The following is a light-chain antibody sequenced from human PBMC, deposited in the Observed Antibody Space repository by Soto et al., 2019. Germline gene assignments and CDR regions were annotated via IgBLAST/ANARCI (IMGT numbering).Light chain of an antibody. CDR2: GAS. V-gene: IGKV3D-20*02. CDR1: QSVSSNY. Sequence: LTQSPGSLSLSPGERTTLSCRAIQSVSSNYLAWYQQKPGQAPRLLIYGASTRATGIPDRFSGSGSGTDFTLTISNLEPEDFAVYYCQQHSHWPPWTFGQGSMVAIK. CDR3: QQHSHWPPWT. J-gene: IGKJ1*01.